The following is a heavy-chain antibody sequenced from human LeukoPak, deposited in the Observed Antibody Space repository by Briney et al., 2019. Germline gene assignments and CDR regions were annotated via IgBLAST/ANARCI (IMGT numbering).Heavy chain of an antibody. D-gene: IGHD3-10*01. CDR1: GYTFTSYG. V-gene: IGHV1-18*01. J-gene: IGHJ3*02. CDR3: ARDQTVRGVFPNDAFDI. Sequence: ASVKVSCKASGYTFTSYGISWVRQAPGQGLEWMGWISAYNGNTNYAQKLQGRVTMTTDTSTSTAYMELRSLRSDDTAVYYCARDQTVRGVFPNDAFDIWAKGQWSPSLQ. CDR2: ISAYNGNT.